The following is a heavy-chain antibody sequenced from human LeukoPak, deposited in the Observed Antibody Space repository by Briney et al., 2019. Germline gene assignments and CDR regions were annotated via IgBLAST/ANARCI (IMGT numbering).Heavy chain of an antibody. D-gene: IGHD6-13*01. CDR2: ISYDARNK. CDR3: AKELIYSSPTTFDY. J-gene: IGHJ4*02. Sequence: GGSLRLSCAASGFTFSNYAMHWVRQAPGKGLEWVALISYDARNKFYADSVKGRFTISRDNSRNTLFLQMNSLRAEDTAVYYCAKELIYSSPTTFDYWGQGTLVTVSS. CDR1: GFTFSNYA. V-gene: IGHV3-30*04.